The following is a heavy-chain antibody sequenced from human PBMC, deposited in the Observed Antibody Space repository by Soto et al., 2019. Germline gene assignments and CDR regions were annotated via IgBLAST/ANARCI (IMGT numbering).Heavy chain of an antibody. Sequence: PSETLSLTCAVYGGSFSGYYWSWIRQPPGKGLEWIGEINHSGSTNYNPSLKSRVTISVDTSKNQFSLKLSSVTAADTTVYYCAAPYCSSTSCYLQNWFDPWGQGTLVTVSS. J-gene: IGHJ5*02. CDR1: GGSFSGYY. V-gene: IGHV4-34*01. CDR2: INHSGST. D-gene: IGHD2-2*01. CDR3: AAPYCSSTSCYLQNWFDP.